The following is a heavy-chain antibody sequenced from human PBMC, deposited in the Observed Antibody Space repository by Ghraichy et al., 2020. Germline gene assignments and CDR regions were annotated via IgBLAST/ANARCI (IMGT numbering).Heavy chain of an antibody. CDR3: ATGTYSFWSGFPPHFDH. Sequence: GGSLRLSCAASGFSVSNYFMSWVRQGPGKGLECVSVIDTGGSSNYADSVKGRFTISRDKSKNTLYLQMNSLRVEDTAVYYCATGTYSFWSGFPPHFDHWGQGSLVTVSS. J-gene: IGHJ4*02. V-gene: IGHV3-53*01. CDR1: GFSVSNYF. CDR2: IDTGGSS. D-gene: IGHD3-3*01.